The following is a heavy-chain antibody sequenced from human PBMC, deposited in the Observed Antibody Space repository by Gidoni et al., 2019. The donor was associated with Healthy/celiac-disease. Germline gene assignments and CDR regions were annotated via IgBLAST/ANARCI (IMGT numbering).Heavy chain of an antibody. V-gene: IGHV3-30*18. J-gene: IGHJ6*02. CDR3: AKGIGGYDYEAYYYYGMDV. D-gene: IGHD5-12*01. CDR2: ISYDGSNK. CDR1: GFTFSSSC. Sequence: QVQLVESGGGVVHPGRSLSLSCAAYGFTFSSSCMHWVRQAPGKGLEWVAVISYDGSNKYYADSVKGRFTISRDNSKNTLYLQMNSLRAEDTAVYYCAKGIGGYDYEAYYYYGMDVWGQGTTVTVSS.